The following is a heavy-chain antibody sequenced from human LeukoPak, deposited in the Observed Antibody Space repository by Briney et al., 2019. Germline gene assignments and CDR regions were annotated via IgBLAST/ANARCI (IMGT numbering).Heavy chain of an antibody. V-gene: IGHV4-59*01. CDR1: GGSISSYY. CDR2: IYFSGST. J-gene: IGHJ5*02. D-gene: IGHD6-6*01. CDR3: ARERIAARLNWFDP. Sequence: PSETLSLTCTVSGGSISSYYWSWIRQPPGKGLEWIGYIYFSGSTNYNPSLKSRVTISVDTSKNQFCLKLSSVTAADTAVYYCARERIAARLNWFDPWGQGTLVTVSS.